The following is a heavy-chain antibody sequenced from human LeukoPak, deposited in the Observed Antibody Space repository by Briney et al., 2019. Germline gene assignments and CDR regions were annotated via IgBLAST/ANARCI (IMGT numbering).Heavy chain of an antibody. CDR1: GFTFSDAW. CDR3: ARVVVAASNWFDP. D-gene: IGHD2-15*01. J-gene: IGHJ5*02. V-gene: IGHV3-7*01. CDR2: IKQDGSEK. Sequence: PGGSLRLSCAASGFTFSDAWMSWVRQAPGKGLEWVANIKQDGSEKYYVDSAKGRFTISRDNAKNSLYLQMNSLRAEDTAVYYCARVVVAASNWFDPWGQGTLVTVSS.